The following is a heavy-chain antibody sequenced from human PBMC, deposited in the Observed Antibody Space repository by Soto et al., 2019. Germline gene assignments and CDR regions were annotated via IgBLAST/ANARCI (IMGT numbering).Heavy chain of an antibody. D-gene: IGHD6-19*01. CDR3: AKGGRQWLVTSDFNY. CDR2: VSHDGRNT. J-gene: IGHJ4*02. CDR1: GFTFSDYA. V-gene: IGHV3-30*18. Sequence: VQLVESGGGVVQPGRSLRLSCAASGFTFSDYAMHWVRHAPGKGLEWVAVVSHDGRNTYYADSVKGRFTISRDSSKNTVSLEMTSLRAEDTAVYYCAKGGRQWLVTSDFNYWGQGALATVSS.